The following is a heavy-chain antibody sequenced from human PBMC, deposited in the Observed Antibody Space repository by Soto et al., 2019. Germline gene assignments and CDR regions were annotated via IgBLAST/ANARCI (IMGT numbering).Heavy chain of an antibody. Sequence: VQLVESGGNLVQPGGSLRLSCSASGITFSNYAMHWVRQAPGKGLEFVSAINNYGGTTYYADSVKGRFTISRDNFKNTLYLQMSGLRPEDTAVYYCVNGGSAWYGYWGPGTLVTVSS. CDR3: VNGGSAWYGY. CDR1: GITFSNYA. D-gene: IGHD6-19*01. CDR2: INNYGGTT. V-gene: IGHV3-64D*06. J-gene: IGHJ4*02.